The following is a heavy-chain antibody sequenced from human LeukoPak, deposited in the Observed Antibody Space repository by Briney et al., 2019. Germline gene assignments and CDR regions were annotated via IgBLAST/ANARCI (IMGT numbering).Heavy chain of an antibody. Sequence: ASVKVSCKASGYPFTGYYIHWGRQTLGQGLEWMGWIYPNSGGTNYAQKFQGRVIMTSDTSITTSYMDLSTLTSDDNGVYYCAIEISDYASAYWGQGTLVTVSS. J-gene: IGHJ4*02. D-gene: IGHD4-17*01. CDR3: AIEISDYASAY. CDR1: GYPFTGYY. CDR2: IYPNSGGT. V-gene: IGHV1-2*02.